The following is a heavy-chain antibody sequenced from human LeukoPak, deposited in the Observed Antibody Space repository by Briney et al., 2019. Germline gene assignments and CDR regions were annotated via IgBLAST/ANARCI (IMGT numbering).Heavy chain of an antibody. Sequence: SVKVSCKASGYTFTSYYMHWVRQAPGQGLEWMGGIMPLFNTANYAQQFQGRVTITTDESTSTAYMELSSLRFEDTAMYYCARVDRYHYYLDVWGKGTTVTVSS. CDR1: GYTFTSYY. CDR3: ARVDRYHYYLDV. J-gene: IGHJ6*03. V-gene: IGHV1-69*05. CDR2: IMPLFNTA.